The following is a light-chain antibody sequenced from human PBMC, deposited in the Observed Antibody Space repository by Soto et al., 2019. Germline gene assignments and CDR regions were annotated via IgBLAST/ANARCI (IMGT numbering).Light chain of an antibody. CDR1: QRFTTTN. J-gene: IGKJ2*01. CDR2: GAS. V-gene: IGKV3-20*01. CDR3: QQYGSSPYT. Sequence: EIVLTQSPGTLSLSPGEKPTPSSRPIQRFTTTNLACYQKKPGQAPRLLIYGASSRATGIPDRFSGSGSGTDFTLTISRLEPEDFAVYYCQQYGSSPYTFGQGTKLEIK.